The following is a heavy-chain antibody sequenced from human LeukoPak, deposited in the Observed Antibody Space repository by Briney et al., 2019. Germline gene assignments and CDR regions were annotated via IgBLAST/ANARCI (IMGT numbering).Heavy chain of an antibody. V-gene: IGHV1-2*02. CDR1: GYTFTGYY. J-gene: IGHJ4*02. D-gene: IGHD3-16*02. CDR3: ARGMERYDYVWGSYPRGGNFDY. Sequence: ASVKVSCKASGYTFTGYYMHWVRQAPGQGLEWMGWINPNSGVTKYAQRFQGRVTMTRETSTRTAYMELSRLRSDDTAVYYCARGMERYDYVWGSYPRGGNFDYWGQGTLVTVSS. CDR2: INPNSGVT.